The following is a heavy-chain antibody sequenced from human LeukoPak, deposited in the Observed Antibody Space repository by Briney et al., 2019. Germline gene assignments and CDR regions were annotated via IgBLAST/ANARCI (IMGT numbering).Heavy chain of an antibody. V-gene: IGHV2-70*11. CDR3: ARSNLYYYDSSGYYSNEVFDY. Sequence: RVSGPALVKPTQTLTLTCTFSGFSLSTSGMCVSWIRQPPGKALEWLARIDWDDDKYYSTSLKTRLTISKDTSKNQVVLTMTNMDPVDTATYYCARSNLYYYDSSGYYSNEVFDYWGQGTLVTVSS. CDR2: IDWDDDK. CDR1: GFSLSTSGMC. D-gene: IGHD3-22*01. J-gene: IGHJ4*02.